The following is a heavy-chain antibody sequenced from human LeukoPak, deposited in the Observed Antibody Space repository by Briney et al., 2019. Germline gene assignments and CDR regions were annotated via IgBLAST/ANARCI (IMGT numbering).Heavy chain of an antibody. D-gene: IGHD6-13*01. CDR2: ISYDGSNK. Sequence: PGGSLRLSCAASGFTFSSYGMHWVRQAPGKGLEWVAVISYDGSNKYYADSVKGRFTISRDNSKNTLYLQMNSLRAEDTAVYYCAKDTAAGTGYLDYCGQGTLVTVSS. CDR3: AKDTAAGTGYLDY. J-gene: IGHJ4*02. V-gene: IGHV3-30*18. CDR1: GFTFSSYG.